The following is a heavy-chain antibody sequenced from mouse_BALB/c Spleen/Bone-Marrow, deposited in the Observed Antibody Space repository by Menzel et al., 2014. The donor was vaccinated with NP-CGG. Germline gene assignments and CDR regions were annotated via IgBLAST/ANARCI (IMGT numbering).Heavy chain of an antibody. V-gene: IGHV1-5*01. Sequence: EVHLVESGTVLARPGASVKMSCKASGYTFTSYWMHWVKQRPGQGLEWIGTIYPGNSDTTYSQKFKGKAKLTAVTSTSTAYMELSSLTNEDSAVYYCTTLARNYFDYWGQGTTLTVSS. CDR1: GYTFTSYW. CDR2: IYPGNSDT. J-gene: IGHJ2*01. CDR3: TTLARNYFDY.